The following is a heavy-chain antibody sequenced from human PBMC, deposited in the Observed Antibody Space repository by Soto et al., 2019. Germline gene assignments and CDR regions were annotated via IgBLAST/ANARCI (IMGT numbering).Heavy chain of an antibody. Sequence: TSETLSLTCTVSGGSVSSGSYYWSWIRQPPGKGLEWIGYIYYSGSTNYNPSLKSRVTISVDTSKNQFSLKLSSVTAADTAVYYCARAPVARSSHFDYWGQGTLVTVSS. CDR1: GGSVSSGSYY. J-gene: IGHJ4*02. CDR3: ARAPVARSSHFDY. CDR2: IYYSGST. V-gene: IGHV4-61*01. D-gene: IGHD2-15*01.